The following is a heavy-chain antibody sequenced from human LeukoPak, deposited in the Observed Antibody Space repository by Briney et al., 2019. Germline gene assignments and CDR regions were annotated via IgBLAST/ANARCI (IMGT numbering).Heavy chain of an antibody. V-gene: IGHV3-21*06. Sequence: PGGSLRLSCAASGFTFSSYSMNWVRQAPGKGLEWVSSISSRSNYRYYADSVKGRFTISRDNAKNSMYLQMNSLRAEDTAVYYCARALYDSSGYYSHFDYWGQGTLVTVSS. CDR2: ISSRSNYR. D-gene: IGHD3-22*01. J-gene: IGHJ4*02. CDR3: ARALYDSSGYYSHFDY. CDR1: GFTFSSYS.